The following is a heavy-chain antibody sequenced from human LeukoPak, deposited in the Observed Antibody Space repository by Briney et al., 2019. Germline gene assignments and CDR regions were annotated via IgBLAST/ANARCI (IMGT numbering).Heavy chain of an antibody. D-gene: IGHD6-19*01. Sequence: QPGGSQRLSCAASRFTLSTYAMHWVRQAPGKGLEWVAGISNDGTNEDHADSVKGRFTISRDNSKNTLYLQMNSLRAEDTAIYYCARDRIAVAGMGAFQHWGQGTLVTVSS. CDR1: RFTLSTYA. V-gene: IGHV3-30-3*01. CDR3: ARDRIAVAGMGAFQH. J-gene: IGHJ1*01. CDR2: ISNDGTNE.